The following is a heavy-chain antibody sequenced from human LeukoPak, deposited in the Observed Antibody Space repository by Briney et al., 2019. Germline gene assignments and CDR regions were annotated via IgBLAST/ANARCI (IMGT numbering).Heavy chain of an antibody. V-gene: IGHV1-69*06. CDR1: RGTFSSYA. CDR3: ASLSTYNWKSTDDY. D-gene: IGHD1-20*01. CDR2: IIPIFGTA. Sequence: ASVKVSCKASRGTFSSYAISWVRQAPGQGLEWMGGIIPIFGTANYAQKFQGRVTITADKSTSTAYMELSSLRSEDTAVYYCASLSTYNWKSTDDYWGQGTLVTVSS. J-gene: IGHJ4*02.